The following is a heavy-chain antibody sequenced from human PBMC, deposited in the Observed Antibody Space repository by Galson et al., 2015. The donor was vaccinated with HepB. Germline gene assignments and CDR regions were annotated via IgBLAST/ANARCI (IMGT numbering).Heavy chain of an antibody. J-gene: IGHJ4*02. CDR3: ARAGYSNNWPDY. Sequence: QSGAEVKKPGESLRISCKGSGYSFTNYWISWVRQMPGKGLEWMGRIDPSDSYANYSPSFQGHVTISADKSISTAYLQWSSLKASDTAMYYCARAGYSNNWPDYWGQGTLVTVSS. CDR2: IDPSDSYA. D-gene: IGHD6-13*01. V-gene: IGHV5-10-1*01. CDR1: GYSFTNYW.